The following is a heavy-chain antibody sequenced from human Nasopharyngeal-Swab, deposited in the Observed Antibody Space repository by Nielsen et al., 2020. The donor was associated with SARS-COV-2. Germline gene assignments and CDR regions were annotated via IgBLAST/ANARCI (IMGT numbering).Heavy chain of an antibody. J-gene: IGHJ4*02. V-gene: IGHV3-74*01. CDR3: AAFISTRPLDY. CDR1: GFTFRSYW. Sequence: GGSLRLSCAASGFTFRSYWMHWVRQAPGEGLVWVARLNFDGITTDYADSVKGRFTLSRDNAKNTLYLHMNSLRAEDTAVYFCAAFISTRPLDYWGQGTLVAVSS. D-gene: IGHD6-6*01. CDR2: LNFDGITT.